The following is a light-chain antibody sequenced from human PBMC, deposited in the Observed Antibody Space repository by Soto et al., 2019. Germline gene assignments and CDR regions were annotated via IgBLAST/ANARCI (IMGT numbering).Light chain of an antibody. CDR1: SSNIGAGYD. CDR2: GNT. J-gene: IGLJ2*01. Sequence: QSVLTQPPSVSGAPGQRVTISCTGSSSNIGAGYDVHWYQQFPGRAPKLLIYGNTNRPSGVPDRFSGSKSGTSASLAITGLQAEDEADYYCLSFDSSLSVVFGGGTQLTVL. V-gene: IGLV1-40*01. CDR3: LSFDSSLSVV.